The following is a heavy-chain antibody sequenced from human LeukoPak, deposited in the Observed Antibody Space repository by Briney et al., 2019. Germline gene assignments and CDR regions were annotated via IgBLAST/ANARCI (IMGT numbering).Heavy chain of an antibody. CDR1: GFTFGSYW. Sequence: GGSLRLSCAASGFTFGSYWMHWVRQAPGKGLVWVSRIHSDGSSTSYADSVKGRFTISRDNAKNTLYLQMNSLRAEDTAVYYCIRDRTVTTLFDHWGQGTLVTVSS. CDR3: IRDRTVTTLFDH. D-gene: IGHD4-17*01. J-gene: IGHJ4*02. CDR2: IHSDGSST. V-gene: IGHV3-74*01.